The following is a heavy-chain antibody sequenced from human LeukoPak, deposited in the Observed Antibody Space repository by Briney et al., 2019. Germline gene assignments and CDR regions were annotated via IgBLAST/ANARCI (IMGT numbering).Heavy chain of an antibody. J-gene: IGHJ4*02. Sequence: ASVKVSCKASGYTFTDYYVHWVRLVPGQGLEWMGRISPNSGATNYAEKFRGRVTMARDTSINTVYMEMSSLRSDDTAVYYCARDLWGRGSDYLGYWGQGTLVTVSS. V-gene: IGHV1-2*06. CDR3: ARDLWGRGSDYLGY. CDR1: GYTFTDYY. D-gene: IGHD2/OR15-2a*01. CDR2: ISPNSGAT.